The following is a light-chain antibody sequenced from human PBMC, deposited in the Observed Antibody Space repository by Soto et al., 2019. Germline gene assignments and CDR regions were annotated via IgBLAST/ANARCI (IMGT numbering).Light chain of an antibody. CDR3: STYTSSSTSPYV. CDR2: DVS. J-gene: IGLJ1*01. CDR1: SSDVGGYNY. Sequence: QSALTQPASVSGSPGQSITISCTGTSSDVGGYNYVSWYQQHPGKAPKLMIYDVSNRPSGVSNRFSGSKSGNTASLTISGRQAEDEADYYYSTYTSSSTSPYVFGTGTKLTVL. V-gene: IGLV2-14*01.